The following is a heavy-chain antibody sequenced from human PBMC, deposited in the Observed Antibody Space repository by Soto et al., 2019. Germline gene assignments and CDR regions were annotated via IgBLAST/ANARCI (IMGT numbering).Heavy chain of an antibody. Sequence: SETLSLTCAVSRGSISSGGYSGSWIRQPPGKGLEWIGYISHSGSPYYNHSLESRVTISVDRSNNQLSLKLSCVTAADTAVYYCAGSGDILTVYYFDYGGQGTLVTVSS. CDR2: ISHSGSP. CDR1: RGSISSGGYS. V-gene: IGHV4-30-2*01. D-gene: IGHD3-9*01. CDR3: AGSGDILTVYYFDY. J-gene: IGHJ4*02.